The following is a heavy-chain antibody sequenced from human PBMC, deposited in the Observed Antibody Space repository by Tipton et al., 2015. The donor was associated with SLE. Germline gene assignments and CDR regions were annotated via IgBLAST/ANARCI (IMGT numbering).Heavy chain of an antibody. CDR3: ARHSGYSSSWFGY. Sequence: TLSLTCAVYGGSFSDHYWSWIRQSPGKGLEWIGEINHSGSTNYNPSLKSRLTMSVDTSKNQLSLKLSSVTAADTAVFYCARHSGYSSSWFGYWGQGTLVTVSS. D-gene: IGHD6-13*01. V-gene: IGHV4-34*01. J-gene: IGHJ4*02. CDR1: GGSFSDHY. CDR2: INHSGST.